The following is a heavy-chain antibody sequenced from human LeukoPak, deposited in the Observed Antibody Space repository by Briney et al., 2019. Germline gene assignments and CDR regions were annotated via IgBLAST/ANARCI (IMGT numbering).Heavy chain of an antibody. D-gene: IGHD3-22*01. CDR2: IYYSGST. CDR1: GDSINSSSYY. V-gene: IGHV4-39*01. CDR3: ARTSNMIDSFDY. J-gene: IGHJ4*02. Sequence: SETLSLTCTVSGDSINSSSYYWGWIRQPPGKGLEWIGSIYYSGSTYYNPSLKSRVTISVDTSKNQFSLNFRSVTAADTAVFYCARTSNMIDSFDYWGQGTLVTVSS.